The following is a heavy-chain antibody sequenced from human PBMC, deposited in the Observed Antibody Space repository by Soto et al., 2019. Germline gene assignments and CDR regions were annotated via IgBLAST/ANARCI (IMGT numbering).Heavy chain of an antibody. J-gene: IGHJ6*03. Sequence: PSETLSLTCTVSGGSISSYYWSWIRQPPGKGLEWIGYIYYSGSTNYNPSLKSRVTISVDTSKNQFSLKLSSVTAADTAVYYCARVSSSWYNYYYYYYMDVWGKGTTVTVSS. CDR1: GGSISSYY. CDR3: ARVSSSWYNYYYYYYMDV. CDR2: IYYSGST. V-gene: IGHV4-59*01. D-gene: IGHD6-13*01.